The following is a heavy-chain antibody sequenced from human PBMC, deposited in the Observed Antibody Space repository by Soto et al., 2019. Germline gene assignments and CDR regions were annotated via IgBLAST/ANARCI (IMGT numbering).Heavy chain of an antibody. Sequence: GGSLRLSCAASGFTFSNAWMSWVRQAPGKGLEWVGRIKSKTDGGTTDYAAPVKGRFTISRDDSKNTLYLQMNSLKTEDTAVYYCTTDEILLEYCSGGSCYGSGYFDYWGQGTLVTVSS. D-gene: IGHD2-15*01. V-gene: IGHV3-15*01. CDR3: TTDEILLEYCSGGSCYGSGYFDY. J-gene: IGHJ4*02. CDR2: IKSKTDGGTT. CDR1: GFTFSNAW.